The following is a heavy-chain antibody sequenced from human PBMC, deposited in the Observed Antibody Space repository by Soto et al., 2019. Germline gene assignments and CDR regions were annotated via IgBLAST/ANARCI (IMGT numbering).Heavy chain of an antibody. CDR2: ISAYNGNT. Sequence: GASVKVSCKASGYTFTSYGMSWVRQAPGQGLEWMGWISAYNGNTNYAQKLQGRVTMTTDTSASTAYMELSSLRSEDTAVYYCARNYDFWSGYYRYYYYMDVWGKGTTVTVSS. V-gene: IGHV1-18*01. CDR3: ARNYDFWSGYYRYYYYMDV. D-gene: IGHD3-3*01. J-gene: IGHJ6*03. CDR1: GYTFTSYG.